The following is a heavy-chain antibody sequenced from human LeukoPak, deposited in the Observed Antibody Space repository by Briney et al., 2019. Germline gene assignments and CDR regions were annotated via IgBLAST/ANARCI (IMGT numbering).Heavy chain of an antibody. CDR1: GGSFSGYY. CDR2: INHSGST. J-gene: IGHJ5*02. V-gene: IGHV4-34*01. D-gene: IGHD3-3*01. Sequence: SETLSLTCAVYGGSFSGYYWSWIRQPPGRGLEWIGEINHSGSTNYNPSLKSRVTISVDTSKSQFSLKLSSVTAADTAVYYCARGQRITIFGVVIRRWFDPWGQGTLVTVSS. CDR3: ARGQRITIFGVVIRRWFDP.